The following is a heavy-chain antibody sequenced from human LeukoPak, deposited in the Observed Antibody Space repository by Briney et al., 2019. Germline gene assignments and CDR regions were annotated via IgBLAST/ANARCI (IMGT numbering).Heavy chain of an antibody. D-gene: IGHD2-8*01. CDR1: GFSFSSYV. CDR2: ISYDGYNK. V-gene: IGHV3-30-3*01. Sequence: GGSLRLSCVASGFSFSSYVMHWVRQAPGKGLEWVAVISYDGYNKYFADSVKGRFTISRDNAKNSLYLQMNSLRAEDTAVYYCTRDLSRCTNGICTYYYYMDVWGKGTTVTVSS. CDR3: TRDLSRCTNGICTYYYYMDV. J-gene: IGHJ6*03.